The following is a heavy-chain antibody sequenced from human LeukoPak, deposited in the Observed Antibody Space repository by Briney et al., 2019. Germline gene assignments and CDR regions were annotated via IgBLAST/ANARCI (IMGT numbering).Heavy chain of an antibody. J-gene: IGHJ6*02. CDR1: GFTFSSYS. CDR3: AKGVVRSYYYGMDV. D-gene: IGHD2-15*01. V-gene: IGHV3-21*04. Sequence: GGSLRLSCAASGFTFSSYSMNWVRQAPGKGLEWVSSISSSSSYIYYADSVKGRFTISRDNAKNSLYLQMNSLRAEDTALYYCAKGVVRSYYYGMDVWGQGTTVTVSS. CDR2: ISSSSSYI.